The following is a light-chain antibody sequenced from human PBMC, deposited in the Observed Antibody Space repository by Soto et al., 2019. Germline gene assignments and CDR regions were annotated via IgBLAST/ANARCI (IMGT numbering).Light chain of an antibody. J-gene: IGKJ3*01. Sequence: EIVLTQSPGTLSLSPGERATLSCRASQSVSSTYLAWYQQKPGQAPRLLIYGASSRATGIPDRFRGSGSGTDFTLTISRLEPEDFAVYYCQQYGTSPGFTFGPGTKVDIK. CDR1: QSVSSTY. V-gene: IGKV3-20*01. CDR3: QQYGTSPGFT. CDR2: GAS.